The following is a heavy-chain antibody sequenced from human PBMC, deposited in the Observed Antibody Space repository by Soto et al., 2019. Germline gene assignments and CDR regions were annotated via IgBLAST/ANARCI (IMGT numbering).Heavy chain of an antibody. Sequence: SETLSLTCTVSGGSISSYYWSWIRQPPGKGLEWIGYIYYSGSTNYNPSLKSRVTISVDTSKNQFPLKLSSVTAADTAVYYCARAGSSWYSSSWYSYFDYWGQGTLVTVSS. CDR2: IYYSGST. CDR3: ARAGSSWYSSSWYSYFDY. V-gene: IGHV4-59*08. D-gene: IGHD6-13*01. CDR1: GGSISSYY. J-gene: IGHJ4*02.